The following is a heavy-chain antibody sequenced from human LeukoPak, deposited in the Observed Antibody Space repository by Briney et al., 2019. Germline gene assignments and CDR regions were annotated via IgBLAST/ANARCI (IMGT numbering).Heavy chain of an antibody. Sequence: ASVKVSCKASGYTFTSYDINWVRQATGQGLEWMGWMNPNSGNTGYAQKFQGRVTMTRNTSISTAYMELSSLRSEDTAVYYCARSSRWLQSCVDYWGQGTLVTVSS. CDR1: GYTFTSYD. CDR2: MNPNSGNT. V-gene: IGHV1-8*01. D-gene: IGHD5-12*01. CDR3: ARSSRWLQSCVDY. J-gene: IGHJ4*02.